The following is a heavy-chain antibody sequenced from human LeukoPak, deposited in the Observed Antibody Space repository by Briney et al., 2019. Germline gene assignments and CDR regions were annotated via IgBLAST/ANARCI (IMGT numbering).Heavy chain of an antibody. CDR2: ISGSGGST. CDR1: GFTFSSYG. V-gene: IGHV3-23*01. CDR3: SLTTVVTPGNY. Sequence: PGGTLRLSCAASGFTFSSYGMSWVRQAPGKGLEWISAISGSGGSTYYADSVKGRFTISRDNSKNTLYLQMNSLRAEDTAVYYCSLTTVVTPGNYWGQGTLVTVSS. J-gene: IGHJ4*02. D-gene: IGHD4-23*01.